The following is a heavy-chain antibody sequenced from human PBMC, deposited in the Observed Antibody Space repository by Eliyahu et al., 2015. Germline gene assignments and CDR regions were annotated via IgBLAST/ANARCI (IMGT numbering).Heavy chain of an antibody. V-gene: IGHV3-30*03. Sequence: QEQLVQSGGSVVQPGGSLXLSCVAXGFIFDRYGMXWVRQSXGMRLEWLAVISYDGSQDHYADSVKGRFTILRDNSKDTLFLQMNSLRSDDTAFYYCLRDSGRSGGWSLWGQGTLVTVSS. J-gene: IGHJ3*01. CDR3: LRDSGRSGGWSL. CDR1: GFIFDRYG. CDR2: ISYDGSQD. D-gene: IGHD2-15*01.